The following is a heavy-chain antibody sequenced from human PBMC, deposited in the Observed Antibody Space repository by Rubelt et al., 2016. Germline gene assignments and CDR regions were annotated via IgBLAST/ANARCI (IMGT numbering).Heavy chain of an antibody. J-gene: IGHJ4*02. V-gene: IGHV4-39*01. Sequence: QLQLQESGPGLVKPSETLSVTCAVSGGSISSGAYKLAWVRRPPGKGLEWIGSISFSGNTHYSPSLKSRVTMSVDTSKIQFSLKLTSVTAADTAVYYCARQSGYGDQINYWGQGTLVTVSS. CDR1: GGSISSGAYK. CDR3: ARQSGYGDQINY. D-gene: IGHD4-17*01. CDR2: ISFSGNT.